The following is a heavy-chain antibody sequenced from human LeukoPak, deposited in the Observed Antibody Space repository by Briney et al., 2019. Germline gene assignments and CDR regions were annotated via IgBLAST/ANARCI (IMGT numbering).Heavy chain of an antibody. Sequence: GGSLRLSCAASGFTFSNVWMTWVRQAPGKGLEWVGRIKRKTEGETTDYAAPVKGRFIISRDDSKNALYLQMNSLKSEDTAVYYCATGDCSGGSCHAFDYWGQGTLVTVSS. CDR2: IKRKTEGETT. CDR1: GFTFSNVW. V-gene: IGHV3-15*01. D-gene: IGHD2-15*01. CDR3: ATGDCSGGSCHAFDY. J-gene: IGHJ4*02.